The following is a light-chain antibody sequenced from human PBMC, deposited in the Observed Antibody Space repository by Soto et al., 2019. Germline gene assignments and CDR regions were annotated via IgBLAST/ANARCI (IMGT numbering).Light chain of an antibody. CDR2: DAS. J-gene: IGKJ1*01. CDR3: QQYAGSPRT. V-gene: IGKV3-20*01. Sequence: EIVLTQSPGTLSLSPGERATLSCRASQSVSSRSLAWYQQKPGQAPRLLISDASNRAADIPDRFSGRGSGTDFTLTINRLEPEDFAVYYCQQYAGSPRTFGQGTKVDIK. CDR1: QSVSSRS.